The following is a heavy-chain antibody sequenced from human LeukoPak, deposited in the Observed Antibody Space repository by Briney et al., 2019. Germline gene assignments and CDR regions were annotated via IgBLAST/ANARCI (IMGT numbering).Heavy chain of an antibody. CDR2: IYTSGST. CDR3: ARGGRRYYGDYRVYFDY. D-gene: IGHD4-17*01. J-gene: IGHJ4*02. V-gene: IGHV4-4*07. Sequence: PSETLSLTCTVSGGSISSYYWSWIRQPAGKGLEWIGRIYTSGSTNYNPSLKSRVTMPVDTSKNQFSLKLSSVTAADTAVYYCARGGRRYYGDYRVYFDYWGQGTLVTVSS. CDR1: GGSISSYY.